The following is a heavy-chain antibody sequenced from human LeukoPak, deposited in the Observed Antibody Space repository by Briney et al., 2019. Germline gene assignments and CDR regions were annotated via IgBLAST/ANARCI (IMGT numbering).Heavy chain of an antibody. CDR2: ISSSSSYI. CDR3: ARKGSGYYPD. J-gene: IGHJ4*02. Sequence: GGSLRLSCAASGFTFSTYSMNWVRQAPGKGLEWVSSISSSSSYIYYADSVKGRFTISRDNAKNSLYLQMNSLRAEDTAVYYCARKGSGYYPDWGQGTLVTVSS. CDR1: GFTFSTYS. D-gene: IGHD3-22*01. V-gene: IGHV3-21*01.